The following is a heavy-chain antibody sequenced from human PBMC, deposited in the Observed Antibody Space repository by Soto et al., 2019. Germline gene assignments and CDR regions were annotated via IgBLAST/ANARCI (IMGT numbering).Heavy chain of an antibody. J-gene: IGHJ6*02. D-gene: IGHD1-26*01. CDR3: VRVRVGSIPLIYDMDV. CDR2: ICPILHIT. V-gene: IGHV1-69*13. CDR1: GDTLSRHG. Sequence: SVKVSCTASGDTLSRHGISWVRQAPGQGLEWVGGICPILHITNYVQKFQGRLMITADESTRTAYMDLSRLGYDDSAVYFCVRVRVGSIPLIYDMDVWGQGTTVTAS.